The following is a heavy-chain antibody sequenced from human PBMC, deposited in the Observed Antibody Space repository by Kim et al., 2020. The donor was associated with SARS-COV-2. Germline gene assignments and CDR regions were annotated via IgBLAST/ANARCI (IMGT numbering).Heavy chain of an antibody. Sequence: LKSRVTISVDTSKNQFSLKLSSVTAADTAVYYCARGGLVVVVTAPPGYDYWGQGTLVTVSS. D-gene: IGHD2-21*02. CDR3: ARGGLVVVVTAPPGYDY. J-gene: IGHJ4*02. V-gene: IGHV4-34*01.